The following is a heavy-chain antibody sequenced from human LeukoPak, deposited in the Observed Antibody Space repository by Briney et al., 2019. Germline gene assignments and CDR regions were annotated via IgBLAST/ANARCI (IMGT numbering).Heavy chain of an antibody. V-gene: IGHV3-9*01. Sequence: GGSLRLSCAASGFTFDDYAMHWVRQAPGKGLEWVSGISWNSGSIGYADSVKGRFTISRDNAQNSLYLQMNSLRAEDTAVYYCARHSIPTAGDFDYWGQGTLVTVSS. J-gene: IGHJ4*02. CDR3: ARHSIPTAGDFDY. D-gene: IGHD2-2*01. CDR2: ISWNSGSI. CDR1: GFTFDDYA.